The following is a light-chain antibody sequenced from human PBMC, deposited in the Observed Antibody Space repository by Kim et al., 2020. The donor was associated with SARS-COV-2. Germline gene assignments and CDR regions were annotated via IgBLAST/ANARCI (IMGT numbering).Light chain of an antibody. V-gene: IGKV3-15*01. CDR2: HAS. CDR3: QQYNSWPPMYT. J-gene: IGKJ2*01. CDR1: QSISTK. Sequence: SPGGTATLYCRASQSISTKLAWFQQRRGQSPRLLIYHASTRAAGVPARFSGTGSGTDFTLTISSLQSEDFAVYFCQQYNSWPPMYTFGQGTKLEI.